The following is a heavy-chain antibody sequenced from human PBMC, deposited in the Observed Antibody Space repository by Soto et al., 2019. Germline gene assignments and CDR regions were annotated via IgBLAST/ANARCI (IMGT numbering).Heavy chain of an antibody. D-gene: IGHD2-8*01. CDR1: GGSISSYY. CDR2: IYYSGST. Sequence: SETLSLTCTVSGGSISSYYWSWIRQPPGKGLEWIGYIYYSGSTNYNPSLKSRVTISVDTSKNQFSLKLSSVTAADTAVYYCARDIMGTNYYYYGMDDWGQGTTVTVSS. J-gene: IGHJ6*02. V-gene: IGHV4-59*01. CDR3: ARDIMGTNYYYYGMDD.